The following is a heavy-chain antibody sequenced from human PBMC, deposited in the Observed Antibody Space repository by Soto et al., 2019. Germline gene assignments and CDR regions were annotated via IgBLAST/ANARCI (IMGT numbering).Heavy chain of an antibody. D-gene: IGHD3-10*01. V-gene: IGHV5-10-1*01. J-gene: IGHJ4*02. CDR1: GYSFTLYW. CDR2: IDPSDSYT. Sequence: PGESLKISCNDSGYSFTLYWISWVRQMPGKGLEWMGRIDPSDSYTNYSPSFEGRVTISADKSVSTAYLQWSSLRASDTAMYYCVRLDHDYGSGTWFDYWGQGTLVTVSS. CDR3: VRLDHDYGSGTWFDY.